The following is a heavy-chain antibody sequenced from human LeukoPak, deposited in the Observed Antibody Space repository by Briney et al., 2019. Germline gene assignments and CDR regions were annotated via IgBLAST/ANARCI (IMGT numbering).Heavy chain of an antibody. CDR3: ARFRTWELWGFDY. CDR1: GFTFSSYA. D-gene: IGHD1-26*01. J-gene: IGHJ4*02. Sequence: GGSPRLSCAASGFTFSSYAMYWVRQAPGKGLEWVSGISGSGGSTYYADSVKGRFTISRDNSKNTLYLQTNSLRAEDTAVYYCARFRTWELWGFDYWGQGTLVTVSS. CDR2: ISGSGGST. V-gene: IGHV3-23*01.